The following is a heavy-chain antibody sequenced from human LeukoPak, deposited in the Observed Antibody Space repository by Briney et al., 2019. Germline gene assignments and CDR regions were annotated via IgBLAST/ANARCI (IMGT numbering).Heavy chain of an antibody. CDR2: INHSGST. V-gene: IGHV4-34*01. D-gene: IGHD2-2*02. J-gene: IGHJ6*02. CDR1: GGSFSGYY. Sequence: KPSETLSLTCAAYGGSFSGYYWSWIRQPPGKGLEWIGEINHSGSTNYNPSLKSRVTISVDTSKNQFSLKLSSVTAADTAVYYCARGRIVVVPAAIRGSYYYYGMDVWAKGPRSPSP. CDR3: ARGRIVVVPAAIRGSYYYYGMDV.